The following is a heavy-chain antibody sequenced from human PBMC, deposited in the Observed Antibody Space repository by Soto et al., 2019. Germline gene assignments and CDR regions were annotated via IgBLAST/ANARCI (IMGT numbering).Heavy chain of an antibody. D-gene: IGHD2-15*01. V-gene: IGHV1-18*01. CDR1: GYTFTSYC. CDR2: ISAYNGNT. J-gene: IGHJ6*03. CDR3: ARVGEGDCSGGSCRRGYYMDV. Sequence: GASVKVSCKASGYTFTSYCISWVRQAPGQGLEGGGWISAYNGNTNYAPKLQGRVTMTTDTSTSTAYMELRSLRSDDTAVYYCARVGEGDCSGGSCRRGYYMDVWGKGTTVTVSS.